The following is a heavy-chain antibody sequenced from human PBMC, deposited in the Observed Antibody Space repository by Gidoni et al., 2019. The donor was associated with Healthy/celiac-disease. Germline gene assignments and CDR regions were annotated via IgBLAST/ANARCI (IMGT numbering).Heavy chain of an antibody. J-gene: IGHJ6*02. V-gene: IGHV1-69*01. CDR3: ARDGVTMVRGADYGMDV. Sequence: QVQLVQSGAEVKKPGSSVKVSCKAAGAPFSSYAISWVRQAPGQGLEWMGGIIPIFGTANYAQKFQGRVTITADESTSTAYMELSSLRSEDTAVYYCARDGVTMVRGADYGMDVWGQGTTVTVSS. CDR1: GAPFSSYA. D-gene: IGHD3-10*01. CDR2: IIPIFGTA.